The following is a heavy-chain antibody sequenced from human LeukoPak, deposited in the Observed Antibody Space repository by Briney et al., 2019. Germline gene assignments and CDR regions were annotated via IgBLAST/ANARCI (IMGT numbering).Heavy chain of an antibody. CDR1: GYSISSGYY. J-gene: IGHJ4*02. CDR3: AREGDGYRSDY. V-gene: IGHV4-38-2*02. Sequence: PSETLSLTCTVSGYSISSGYYWGWIRHPPGKGLEWIGNMYHSGNTNYNPSLKSRVTISVDTSKNQFSLKLSSVTAADTAVYYCAREGDGYRSDYWGQGTLVTVSS. D-gene: IGHD5-24*01. CDR2: MYHSGNT.